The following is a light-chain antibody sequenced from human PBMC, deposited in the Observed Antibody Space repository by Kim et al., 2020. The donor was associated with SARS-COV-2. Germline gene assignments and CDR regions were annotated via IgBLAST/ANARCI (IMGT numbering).Light chain of an antibody. CDR1: NSGEKN. CDR3: QVWDSSTASWV. V-gene: IGLV3-9*01. CDR2: RDT. Sequence: ALGQTTRITCGGYNSGEKNVHWYQQKAGQAPVLVIYRDTNRPSGIPERFSGSNSENMATLTISGAQVGDEADYYCQVWDSSTASWVFGGGTQLTVL. J-gene: IGLJ3*02.